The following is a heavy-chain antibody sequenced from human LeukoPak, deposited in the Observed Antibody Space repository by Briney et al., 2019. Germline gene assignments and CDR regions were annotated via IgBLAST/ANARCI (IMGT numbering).Heavy chain of an antibody. Sequence: ASVKVSCKASGYTFTGYYMHWVRQAPGQGLEWMGWMDPNSGDTNYVQKFQGRVTMTRDTSISTAYMELSRLRSDDTAVYSCVRSIVGPAGRGAFHLGGERTMVTVSS. CDR3: VRSIVGPAGRGAFHL. D-gene: IGHD1-26*01. CDR1: GYTFTGYY. J-gene: IGHJ3*01. V-gene: IGHV1-2*02. CDR2: MDPNSGDT.